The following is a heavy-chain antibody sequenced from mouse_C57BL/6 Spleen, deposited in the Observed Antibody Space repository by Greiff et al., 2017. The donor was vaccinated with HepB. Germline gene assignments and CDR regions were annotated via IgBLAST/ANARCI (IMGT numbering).Heavy chain of an antibody. V-gene: IGHV1-39*01. J-gene: IGHJ2*01. D-gene: IGHD2-10*02. CDR3: AREGYGNYTDYFDY. CDR2: INPNYGTT. CDR1: GYSFTDYN. Sequence: EVQLQQSGPELVKPGASVKISCKASGYSFTDYNMNWVKQSNGKSLEWIGVINPNYGTTSYNQKFKGKATLTVDQSSSTAYMQLNSLTSADSAVYYCAREGYGNYTDYFDYWGQGTTLTVSS.